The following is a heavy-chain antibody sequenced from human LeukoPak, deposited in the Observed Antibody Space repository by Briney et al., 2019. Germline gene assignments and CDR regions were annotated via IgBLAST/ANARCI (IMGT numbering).Heavy chain of an antibody. V-gene: IGHV4-59*01. CDR3: ASRRYSSGWYVY. D-gene: IGHD6-19*01. J-gene: IGHJ4*02. CDR2: IYYSGST. Sequence: TSETLSLTCTVSGGSISSYYWSWIRQPPGKGLEWIGHIYYSGSTNYNPSLKSRVTISVDTSKNQFSLKLSSVTAADTAVYYCASRRYSSGWYVYWGQGTLVTVSS. CDR1: GGSISSYY.